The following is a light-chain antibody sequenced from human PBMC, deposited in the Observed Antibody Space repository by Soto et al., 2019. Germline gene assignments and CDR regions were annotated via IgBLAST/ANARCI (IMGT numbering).Light chain of an antibody. CDR2: LNSDGSH. CDR1: SGHSSYA. J-gene: IGLJ3*02. V-gene: IGLV4-69*01. CDR3: QTWGNGTLTV. Sequence: QSVPTQSPSASASLGASVNLTCTLSSGHSSYAIAWHQQQPEKGPRYLMKLNSDGSHSKGDGIPDRFSGSSSGAERYLTISSLQSEDEADYYCQTWGNGTLTVFGRGTKPTVL.